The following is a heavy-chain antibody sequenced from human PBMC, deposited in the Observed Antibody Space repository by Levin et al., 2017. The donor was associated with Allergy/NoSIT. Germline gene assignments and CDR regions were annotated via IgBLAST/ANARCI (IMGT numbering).Heavy chain of an antibody. CDR1: GFTFSDHY. J-gene: IGHJ4*02. CDR2: ISGSSVYT. V-gene: IGHV3-11*03. Sequence: GESLKISCAASGFTFSDHYMSWIRQAPGKGLEWVSYISGSSVYTSYADSVEGRFTISRDNARNSLYLHMNSLRAEDTAVYYCVAYSGNYQGDSWGQGPLVTVSS. CDR3: VAYSGNYQGDS. D-gene: IGHD1-26*01.